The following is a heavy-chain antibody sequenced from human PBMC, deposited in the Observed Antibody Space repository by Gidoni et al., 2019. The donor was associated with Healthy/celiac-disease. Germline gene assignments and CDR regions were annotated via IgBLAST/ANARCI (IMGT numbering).Heavy chain of an antibody. CDR2: INHSGST. D-gene: IGHD3-3*01. V-gene: IGHV4-34*01. Sequence: QVQLQQWGAGLLKPSETLSLTCAVYGGSFSGSYWSWIRQPPGKGLEWIGEINHSGSTNYNPSLKSRVTISVDTSKNQFSLKLSSVTAADTAVYYCARVGFWRFLEWTKNWFDPWGQGTLVTVSS. J-gene: IGHJ5*02. CDR3: ARVGFWRFLEWTKNWFDP. CDR1: GGSFSGSY.